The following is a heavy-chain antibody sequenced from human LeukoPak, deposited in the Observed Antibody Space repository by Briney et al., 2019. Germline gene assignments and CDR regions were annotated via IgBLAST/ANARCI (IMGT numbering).Heavy chain of an antibody. Sequence: ASVKVSCKVSGYTLTELSMQWVRQAPGKGLEWMGGFDPEDGETIYAQKFQGRVTMTEDTSTDTAYMELSSLRSEDTAVYYCATDRRRMGDFDYWGQGTLVTVSS. D-gene: IGHD1-26*01. V-gene: IGHV1-24*01. CDR3: ATDRRRMGDFDY. CDR1: GYTLTELS. J-gene: IGHJ4*02. CDR2: FDPEDGET.